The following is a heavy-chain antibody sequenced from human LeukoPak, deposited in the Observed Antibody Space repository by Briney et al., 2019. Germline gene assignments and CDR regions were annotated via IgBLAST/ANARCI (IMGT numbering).Heavy chain of an antibody. CDR2: FCSNGGSP. Sequence: PGGSLRLSCAPSRFFFRNFAIYWVRQAPGQGLENLSGFCSNGGSPDYANSVKGRFTISRDNSNNTLYLQMRSLRADDMGVYYCARDLNTGSVRGTTRAGYLYYWGQGSLVTVSS. CDR3: ARDLNTGSVRGTTRAGYLYY. CDR1: RFFFRNFA. V-gene: IGHV3-64*01. D-gene: IGHD1-1*01. J-gene: IGHJ4*02.